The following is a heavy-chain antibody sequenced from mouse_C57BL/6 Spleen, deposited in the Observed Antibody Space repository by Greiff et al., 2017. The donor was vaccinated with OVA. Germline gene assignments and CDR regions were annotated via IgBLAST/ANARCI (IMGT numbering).Heavy chain of an antibody. Sequence: QVQLKESGPELVKPGASVKISCKASGYAFSSSWMNWVKQRPGTGLEWIGRIYPGDGDTNYNGKFKGKATLTADKSSSTAYMQLSSLTSEDSAVYFCARMGNYYAMDYWGQGTSVTVSS. CDR1: GYAFSSSW. CDR2: IYPGDGDT. J-gene: IGHJ4*01. CDR3: ARMGNYYAMDY. V-gene: IGHV1-82*01.